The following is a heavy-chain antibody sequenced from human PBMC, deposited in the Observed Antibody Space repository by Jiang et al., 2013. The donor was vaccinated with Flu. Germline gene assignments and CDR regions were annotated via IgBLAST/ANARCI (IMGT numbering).Heavy chain of an antibody. Sequence: PGLVKPSETLSLTCTVSGGSISSYYWSWIRQPPGKGLEWIGYIYYSGSTNYNPSLKSRVTISVDTSKNQFSLKLSSVTAADTAVYYCARALYYGTYYFDYWGQGTLVTVSS. D-gene: IGHD3-10*01. CDR3: ARALYYGTYYFDY. V-gene: IGHV4-59*01. J-gene: IGHJ4*02. CDR2: IYYSGST. CDR1: GGSISSYY.